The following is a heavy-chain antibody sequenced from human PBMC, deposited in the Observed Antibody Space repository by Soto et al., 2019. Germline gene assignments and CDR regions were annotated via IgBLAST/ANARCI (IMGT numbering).Heavy chain of an antibody. Sequence: QVQLVESGGGVVQPGRSLRLSCVASGFTFSSYGMHWVRQAPGKGLEWVALISYDGSNKYYADSVKGRFTISRDKSKNTLYLQMNSLTAEETAVYYCAKDGGDYYFDYWGQGTLVTVSS. CDR2: ISYDGSNK. J-gene: IGHJ4*02. CDR1: GFTFSSYG. V-gene: IGHV3-30*18. D-gene: IGHD3-16*01. CDR3: AKDGGDYYFDY.